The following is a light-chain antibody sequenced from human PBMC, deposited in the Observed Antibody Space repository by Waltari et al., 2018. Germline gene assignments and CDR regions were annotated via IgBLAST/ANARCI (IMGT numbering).Light chain of an antibody. CDR2: EVS. CDR3: QQSYETPLT. Sequence: DIQMTQSQSSLPASVGDRLTVTCRASQKIRSYLNWYQQKPGKAPNLLMYEVSSLHSGVPSRFSGSGSGTDFNLTISSLQPEDFATYYCQQSYETPLTFGGGTRVEIK. V-gene: IGKV1-39*01. J-gene: IGKJ4*01. CDR1: QKIRSY.